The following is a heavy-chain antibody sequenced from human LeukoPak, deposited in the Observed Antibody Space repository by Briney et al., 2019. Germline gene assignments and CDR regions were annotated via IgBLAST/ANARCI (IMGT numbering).Heavy chain of an antibody. CDR3: ARLFYYDSGSASFDY. D-gene: IGHD3-10*01. Sequence: GGSLRLSCAAPGFTLNNYWMSWVRQAPGKGLEWVANIKQEGSEKYYVDSLKGRFTISRDNAKISLYLQMNSLRAEDTAVYYCARLFYYDSGSASFDYWGQGTLVTVSS. J-gene: IGHJ4*02. CDR1: GFTLNNYW. V-gene: IGHV3-7*01. CDR2: IKQEGSEK.